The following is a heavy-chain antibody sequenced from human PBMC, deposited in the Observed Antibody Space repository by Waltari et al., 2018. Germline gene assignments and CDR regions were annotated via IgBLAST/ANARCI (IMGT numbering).Heavy chain of an antibody. Sequence: EVQVVESGGGFVQPGGSLRLSCAASGFTFSSYEMNWVRQAPGKGLECVAYIDWRSRVINSADSVKGRFTIARDNARNSLVLQMNSLRAEDTAVYYCARGQGLAYHHYYMDVWGKGTTVTVS. CDR1: GFTFSSYE. CDR3: ARGQGLAYHHYYMDV. D-gene: IGHD3-22*01. V-gene: IGHV3-48*03. CDR2: IDWRSRVI. J-gene: IGHJ6*03.